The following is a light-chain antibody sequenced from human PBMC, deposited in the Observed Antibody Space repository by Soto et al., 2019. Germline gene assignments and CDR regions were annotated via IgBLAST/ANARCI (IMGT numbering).Light chain of an antibody. CDR3: QRYNNWRRRT. Sequence: EVVMTQSPATLSVSPGDGATLSCRASQGIGDSLAWYQHKPGKTPRLLIYDTSTMASGVPTRFSGSGSGAEYALTITSLQSEDFEVYYCQRYNNWRRRTFGQGTKVDNK. J-gene: IGKJ1*01. CDR2: DTS. CDR1: QGIGDS. V-gene: IGKV3-15*01.